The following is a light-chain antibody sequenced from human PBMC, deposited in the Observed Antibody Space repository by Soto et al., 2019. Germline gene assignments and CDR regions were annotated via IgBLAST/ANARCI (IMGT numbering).Light chain of an antibody. CDR1: QTINTY. CDR2: DAS. J-gene: IGKJ1*01. V-gene: IGKV1-5*01. CDR3: QQCNSYSRT. Sequence: DIQVTQSPSSLSASVGDRVTITCRARQTINTYLNWYQQKPGKAPKPLIYDASSLESGVPSRFSGSGSGTEFNLTISSLQPDEFATYYCQQCNSYSRTFGQGTKV.